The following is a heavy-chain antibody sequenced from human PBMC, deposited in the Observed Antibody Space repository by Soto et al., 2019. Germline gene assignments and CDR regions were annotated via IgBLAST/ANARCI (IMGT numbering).Heavy chain of an antibody. CDR1: GGAFSSYA. CDR3: ARDYHVIAARQVEGSYYSGMDV. J-gene: IGHJ6*02. V-gene: IGHV1-69*13. Sequence: GASVMVSGKASGGAFSSYAISWVRQAPGQGLEWMGGIIPIFGTANYAQKFQGRVTITADESTSTAYMELSSLRSEDTAVYYCARDYHVIAARQVEGSYYSGMDVWGQGTTVTV. D-gene: IGHD6-6*01. CDR2: IIPIFGTA.